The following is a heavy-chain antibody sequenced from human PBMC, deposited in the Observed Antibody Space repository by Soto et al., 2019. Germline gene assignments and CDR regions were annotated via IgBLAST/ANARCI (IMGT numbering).Heavy chain of an antibody. CDR2: INPSGGST. CDR3: ARDGAAAGTAYNWFDP. CDR1: GYTFTSYY. J-gene: IGHJ5*02. Sequence: ASVKVSCKASGYTFTSYYMHWVRQAPGQGLEWMGIINPSGGSTSYAQKFQGRVTMTRDTSTSTVYMELSSLRSEDTAVYYCARDGAAAGTAYNWFDPWGQGTLVTVSS. D-gene: IGHD6-13*01. V-gene: IGHV1-46*01.